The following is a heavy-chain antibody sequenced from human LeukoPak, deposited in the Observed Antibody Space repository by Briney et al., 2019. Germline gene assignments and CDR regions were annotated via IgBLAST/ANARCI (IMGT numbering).Heavy chain of an antibody. J-gene: IGHJ5*02. CDR3: AKDRSITIFGVVIMEWFDP. CDR1: GFTFSSYA. D-gene: IGHD3-3*01. Sequence: GGSLRLSCAASGFTFSSYAMSWVRQAPGKGLEWVSAISGSGGSTYYADSVKGRFTISRDDSKNTLYLQMNSLRAEDTAVYYCAKDRSITIFGVVIMEWFDPWGQGTLVTVSS. CDR2: ISGSGGST. V-gene: IGHV3-23*01.